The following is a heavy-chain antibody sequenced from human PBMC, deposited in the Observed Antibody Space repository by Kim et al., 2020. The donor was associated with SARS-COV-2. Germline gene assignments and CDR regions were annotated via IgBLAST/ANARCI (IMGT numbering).Heavy chain of an antibody. CDR3: VKASRGYVWGSYRYTPKPTRVDY. J-gene: IGHJ4*02. D-gene: IGHD3-16*02. CDR1: GFTFSSYG. CDR2: ISYDGSNK. Sequence: GGSLRLSCAASGFTFSSYGMHWVRQAPGKGLEWVAVISYDGSNKYYADSVKGRFTISRDNSKNTLYLQMNSLRAEDTAVYYCVKASRGYVWGSYRYTPKPTRVDYWGQGTLVTVSS. V-gene: IGHV3-30*18.